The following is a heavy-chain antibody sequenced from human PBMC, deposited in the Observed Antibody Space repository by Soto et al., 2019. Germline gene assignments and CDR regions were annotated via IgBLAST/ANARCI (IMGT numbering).Heavy chain of an antibody. D-gene: IGHD2-8*02. V-gene: IGHV3-7*01. J-gene: IGHJ4*02. CDR1: GFTFSSYW. Sequence: EVQLVESGGGLVQPGGSLRLSCVDAGFTFSSYWMSWVRQAPGKGLEWVANIKQDGSENYNVDTVKGRFTISRDNAKNSLYLQMRSLRAEDTAVYYCARAGGGVFDYWVQGALVTVSS. CDR2: IKQDGSEN. CDR3: ARAGGGVFDY.